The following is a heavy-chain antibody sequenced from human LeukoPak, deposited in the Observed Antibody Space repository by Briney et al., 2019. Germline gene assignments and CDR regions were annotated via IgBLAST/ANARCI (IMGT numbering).Heavy chain of an antibody. CDR3: AKDRTGSSGSYYDLDY. D-gene: IGHD3-22*01. J-gene: IGHJ4*02. Sequence: GGSLRLSCEASGFTFSSYAMNWVRQVPGKGLEWVSVISGSGGSTYYADSVKGRFTISRDNSKNTLYLQMNSLRAEDTAVYYCAKDRTGSSGSYYDLDYWGQGTLVTVSS. CDR1: GFTFSSYA. V-gene: IGHV3-23*01. CDR2: ISGSGGST.